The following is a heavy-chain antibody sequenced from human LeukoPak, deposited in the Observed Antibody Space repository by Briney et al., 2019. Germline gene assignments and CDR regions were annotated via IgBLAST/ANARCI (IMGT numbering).Heavy chain of an antibody. Sequence: PGGSLRLSCEASGFTFTTYSMTWVRQAPGKGLEWVSIISSGSSAIFSADALKGRFTISRDNSKNTLYLQMNSLRAEDTAVYHCAKGHSSGWYFDYWGRGTLVAVSS. CDR2: ISSGSSAI. D-gene: IGHD6-19*01. CDR3: AKGHSSGWYFDY. CDR1: GFTFTTYS. V-gene: IGHV3-21*01. J-gene: IGHJ4*02.